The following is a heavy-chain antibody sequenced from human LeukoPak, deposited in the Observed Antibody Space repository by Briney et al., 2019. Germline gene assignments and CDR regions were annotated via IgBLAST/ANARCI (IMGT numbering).Heavy chain of an antibody. CDR2: IIPIFGTA. V-gene: IGHV1-69*13. D-gene: IGHD2-15*01. CDR1: GGTFSSYA. J-gene: IGHJ4*02. CDR3: AREYLFGGGFDY. Sequence: SVKVSCKASGGTFSSYAISWVRQAPGQGLEWMGGIIPIFGTANYAQKFQGRVTITADESTSTAYMELSSLRSEDTAVYYCAREYLFGGGFDYWGQGTLVTVSS.